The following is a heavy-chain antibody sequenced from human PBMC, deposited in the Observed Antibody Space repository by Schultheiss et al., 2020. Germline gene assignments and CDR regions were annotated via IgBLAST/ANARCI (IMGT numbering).Heavy chain of an antibody. J-gene: IGHJ3*02. CDR1: GYSISSGYY. Sequence: SETLSLTCTVSGYSISSGYYWGWIRQPPGKGLEWIGYIYYSGSTNYNPSLKSRVTISVDTSKNQFSLKLSSVTAADTAVYYCARRNGDDAFDIWGQGTMVTVSS. CDR3: ARRNGDDAFDI. V-gene: IGHV4-38-2*02. D-gene: IGHD4-17*01. CDR2: IYYSGST.